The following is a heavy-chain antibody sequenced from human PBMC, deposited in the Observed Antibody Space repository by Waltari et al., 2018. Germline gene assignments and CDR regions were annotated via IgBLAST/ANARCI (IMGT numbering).Heavy chain of an antibody. J-gene: IGHJ5*02. D-gene: IGHD3-22*01. CDR2: AVPSLGKT. CDR1: GCRFNYYI. Sequence: QVQLVQSGAEMKKPGSSVRISCTGSGCRFNYYILSWVRQAPGQGLEWMGRAVPSLGKTKSAPKFQGRLTMTADKSTPTGYMELARLTAEDTAIYYCVRDEGQSEVFDTWGQGTLVTVSS. V-gene: IGHV1-69*08. CDR3: VRDEGQSEVFDT.